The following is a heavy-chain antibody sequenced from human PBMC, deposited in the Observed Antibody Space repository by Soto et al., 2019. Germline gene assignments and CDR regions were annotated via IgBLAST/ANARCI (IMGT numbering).Heavy chain of an antibody. CDR2: IYYSGST. V-gene: IGHV4-31*03. D-gene: IGHD6-13*01. CDR3: ARVTATAGTRWFDP. J-gene: IGHJ5*02. Sequence: SETLSLTCTVSGGSLSSGVYYWSWIRQHPGKGLEWIGYIYYSGSTYYNPSLKSRVTISVDTSKNQFSLNLSSVTAADTAVYYCARVTATAGTRWFDPWGQGTLVTVSS. CDR1: GGSLSSGVYY.